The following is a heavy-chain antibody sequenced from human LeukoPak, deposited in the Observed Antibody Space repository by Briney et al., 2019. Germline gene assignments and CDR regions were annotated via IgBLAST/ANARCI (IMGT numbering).Heavy chain of an antibody. CDR1: GFTFNSYA. D-gene: IGHD2-2*01. J-gene: IGHJ4*02. Sequence: GGSLRLSCSASGFTFNSYAMHWVRQAPGKGLEYVSAISSNGGSTYYADSVKGRFTISRDNSKNTLYLQMSSLRAEDTAVYYCVKGRNIVVVPAALDYWGQGTLVTVSS. CDR2: ISSNGGST. CDR3: VKGRNIVVVPAALDY. V-gene: IGHV3-64D*06.